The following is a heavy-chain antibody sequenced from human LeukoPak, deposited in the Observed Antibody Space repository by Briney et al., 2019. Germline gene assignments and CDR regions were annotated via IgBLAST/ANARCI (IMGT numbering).Heavy chain of an antibody. CDR3: ARVDSSSWHYYYYYYMDV. J-gene: IGHJ6*03. D-gene: IGHD6-13*01. CDR2: MNPNSGNT. Sequence: ASVKVSCKASGYTFTSYDINWVRQATGQGLEWMGWMNPNSGNTGYAQKFLSRVTMTRDTSISTAYMELSSLRSEDTAVYYAARVDSSSWHYYYYYYMDVWGKGTTVTVSS. V-gene: IGHV1-8*01. CDR1: GYTFTSYD.